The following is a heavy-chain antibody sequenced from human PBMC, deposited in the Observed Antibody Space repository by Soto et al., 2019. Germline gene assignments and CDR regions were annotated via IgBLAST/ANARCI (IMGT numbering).Heavy chain of an antibody. V-gene: IGHV1-69*13. CDR2: IIPIFGTA. D-gene: IGHD3-22*01. CDR1: GGTFSSYA. Sequence: VASVKVSCKASGGTFSSYAISWGRQAPGQGLEWMGGIIPIFGTANYAQKFQGRVTITADESTSTAYMELSSLRSEDTAVYYCASVYYYDSSGYPFDYWGQGTLVTVSS. J-gene: IGHJ4*02. CDR3: ASVYYYDSSGYPFDY.